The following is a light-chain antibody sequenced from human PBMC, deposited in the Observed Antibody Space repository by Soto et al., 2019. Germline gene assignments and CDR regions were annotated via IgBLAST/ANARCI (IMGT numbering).Light chain of an antibody. CDR1: QIVSSSY. J-gene: IGKJ5*01. CDR2: DAS. Sequence: EIVLTQSPAALSCSPREGSTLSCCASQIVSSSYLAWYQQKPGLAPRLLIYDASSRATGIPDRFSGSGSGTDFTLTISRLEPEDFAVYYCQQYGSSPITFGQGTRLEIK. CDR3: QQYGSSPIT. V-gene: IGKV3D-20*01.